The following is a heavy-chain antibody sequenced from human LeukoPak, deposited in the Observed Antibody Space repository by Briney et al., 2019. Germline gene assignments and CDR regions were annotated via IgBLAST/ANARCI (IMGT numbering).Heavy chain of an antibody. V-gene: IGHV3-30*18. CDR2: ISHDGSNK. J-gene: IGHJ4*02. Sequence: GGSLRLSCAASGFTFSSYGMHWVRQVPGKGRGWVAVISHDGSNKHYVDSVRGRFTISRDNSKNTVYLQMNSLRPEDTAVYYCAKEIYYGSGSYPDYWGQGTLVTVSS. CDR3: AKEIYYGSGSYPDY. D-gene: IGHD3-10*01. CDR1: GFTFSSYG.